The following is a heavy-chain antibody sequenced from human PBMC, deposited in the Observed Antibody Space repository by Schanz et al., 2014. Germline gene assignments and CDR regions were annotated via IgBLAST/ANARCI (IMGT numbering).Heavy chain of an antibody. V-gene: IGHV3-30*02. D-gene: IGHD3-10*01. Sequence: QVQLVESGGGLVKPGGSLRLSCAASGFTFSTYAMSWVRQAPGKGLEWVAFIWYDGSNKYYADSVKGRFTISRDNSKNTLYLHMNTLRSEDTAVYYCARANYRRKINFDYWGRGTLVTVSS. CDR2: IWYDGSNK. CDR1: GFTFSTYA. J-gene: IGHJ4*02. CDR3: ARANYRRKINFDY.